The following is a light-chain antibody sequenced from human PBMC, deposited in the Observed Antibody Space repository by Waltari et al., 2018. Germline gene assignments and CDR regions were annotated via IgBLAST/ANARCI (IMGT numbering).Light chain of an antibody. CDR1: QSVGRS. Sequence: SCRASQSVGRSLGWYQRKPGQAPRLLIYDTSNRATGIPERFSGSGSGTDFSLTISRLEPEDFAVYYCQMYVRLPVTFGQGTKVEIK. CDR3: QMYVRLPVT. V-gene: IGKV3-20*01. J-gene: IGKJ1*01. CDR2: DTS.